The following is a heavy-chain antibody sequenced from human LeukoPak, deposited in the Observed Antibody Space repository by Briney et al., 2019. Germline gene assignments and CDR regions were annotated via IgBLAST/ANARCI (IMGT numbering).Heavy chain of an antibody. CDR2: INSDGSST. CDR1: GFTFSHYW. D-gene: IGHD3-22*01. J-gene: IGHJ4*02. CDR3: ARDEEFDSSGYYSNGFDY. Sequence: GGSLRLSCAASGFTFSHYWMHWVRQAPGKGLVWVSRINSDGSSTNYADSVKGRFTISRDNAKNTLYLQMNSLRAEDTAVYYCARDEEFDSSGYYSNGFDYWGQGTLVTVSS. V-gene: IGHV3-74*01.